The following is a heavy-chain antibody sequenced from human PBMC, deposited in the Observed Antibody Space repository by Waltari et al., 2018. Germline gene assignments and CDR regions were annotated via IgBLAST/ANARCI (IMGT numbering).Heavy chain of an antibody. V-gene: IGHV7-4-1*02. CDR1: GSTFVTYA. Sequence: QVQLVQSGSELKRPGASVKVSCKASGSTFVTYALHWVRQDPGQGLEWMGWIHTNTGKPTYAQGFTGRFVFSMDTSVSTAYLQINSLDAEDTAVYYCARSHYYDTLGYYDYWGQGTLVTVSS. CDR3: ARSHYYDTLGYYDY. J-gene: IGHJ4*02. CDR2: IHTNTGKP. D-gene: IGHD3-22*01.